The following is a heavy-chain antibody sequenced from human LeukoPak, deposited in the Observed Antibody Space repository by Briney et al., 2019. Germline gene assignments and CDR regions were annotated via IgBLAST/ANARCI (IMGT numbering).Heavy chain of an antibody. D-gene: IGHD3-9*01. CDR2: IIPIFGTA. J-gene: IGHJ6*04. CDR3: ARPKDYDILTGYGPPDYYYYGMDV. V-gene: IGHV1-69*13. Sequence: GASVKVSCKASGGTFSSYAISWVRQAPGQGLEWMGGIIPIFGTANYAQKFQGRVTITADESTSTAYMELSSLRSEVTAVYYCARPKDYDILTGYGPPDYYYYGMDVWGKGTTVTVSS. CDR1: GGTFSSYA.